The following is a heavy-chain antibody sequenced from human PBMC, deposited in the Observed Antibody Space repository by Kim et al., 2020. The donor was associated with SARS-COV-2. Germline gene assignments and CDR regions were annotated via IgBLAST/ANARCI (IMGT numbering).Heavy chain of an antibody. D-gene: IGHD2-15*01. CDR1: GFTFSSYS. CDR3: ARWGGRGVVVRLYYYYGMDV. J-gene: IGHJ6*02. V-gene: IGHV3-21*01. CDR2: ISSSSSYI. Sequence: GGSLRLSCAASGFTFSSYSMNWVRQAPGKGLEWVSSISSSSSYIYYADSVKGRFTISRDNAKNSLYLQMNSLRAEDTAVYYCARWGGRGVVVRLYYYYGMDVWGQGTTVTVSS.